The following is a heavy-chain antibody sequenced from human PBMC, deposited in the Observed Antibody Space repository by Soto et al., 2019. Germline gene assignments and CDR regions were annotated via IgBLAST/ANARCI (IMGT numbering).Heavy chain of an antibody. V-gene: IGHV3-66*01. CDR3: ARDEKGDTAMVTAYYYYMDV. J-gene: IGHJ6*03. Sequence: GGSLRLSCAASGFTVSSNYMSWVRQAPGKGLEWVSVIYSGGSTYYADSVKGRFTISRDNSKNTLYLQMNSLRAEDTAVYYCARDEKGDTAMVTAYYYYMDVWGKGTTVTVSS. CDR1: GFTVSSNY. D-gene: IGHD5-18*01. CDR2: IYSGGST.